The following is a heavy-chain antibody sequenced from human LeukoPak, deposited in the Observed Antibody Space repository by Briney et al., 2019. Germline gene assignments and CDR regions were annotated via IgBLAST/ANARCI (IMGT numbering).Heavy chain of an antibody. CDR1: GFTFSSYA. Sequence: TGGSLRLSCAASGFTFSSYAMSWVRQAPGKGLEWVSAISGSGGSTYYADSVKGRFTISRDNSKNTLYLQMNSLRVEDTAVYYCAKQTYYDFWSGLLFDYWGQGTLVTVSS. CDR3: AKQTYYDFWSGLLFDY. D-gene: IGHD3-3*01. CDR2: ISGSGGST. V-gene: IGHV3-23*01. J-gene: IGHJ4*02.